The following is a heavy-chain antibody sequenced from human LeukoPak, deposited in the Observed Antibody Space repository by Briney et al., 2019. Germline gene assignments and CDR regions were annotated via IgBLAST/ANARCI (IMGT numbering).Heavy chain of an antibody. D-gene: IGHD3-22*01. CDR3: ATYYYDSRYFQH. J-gene: IGHJ1*01. V-gene: IGHV4-39*01. CDR1: GGSISSSSYY. Sequence: PSETLSLTCTVSGGSISSSSYYWGWIRQPPGKGLEWIGSIYYSGSTYYNPSLKSRVTISVDTSKNQFSLKLSSVTPADTAVYYCATYYYDSRYFQHWGQGTLVTVSS. CDR2: IYYSGST.